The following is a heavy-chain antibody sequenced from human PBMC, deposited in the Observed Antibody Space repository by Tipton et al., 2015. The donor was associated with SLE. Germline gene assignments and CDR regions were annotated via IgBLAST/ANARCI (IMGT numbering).Heavy chain of an antibody. V-gene: IGHV1-46*01. Sequence: QSGPEVKTPGASVRVSCKASGDTFITYYMHWVRQAPGQGLEWMGIINPTDGGTSYPQKFQGRVTMARDTSTSTVYMELSSLRSEDTAVYYCARTTGPGYYYYGMDVWGQGTTVTVSS. D-gene: IGHD4-17*01. CDR1: GDTFITYY. J-gene: IGHJ6*02. CDR2: INPTDGGT. CDR3: ARTTGPGYYYYGMDV.